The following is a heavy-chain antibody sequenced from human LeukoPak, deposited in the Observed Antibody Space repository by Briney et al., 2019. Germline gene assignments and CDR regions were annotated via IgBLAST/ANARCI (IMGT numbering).Heavy chain of an antibody. CDR3: ARGPIVGASFDY. Sequence: SVKVSCKASGGTFSSYDINWVRQATGQGLEWMGGIIPIFGTANYAQKFQGRVTITTDESTSTAYMELSSLRSEDTAVYYCARGPIVGASFDYWGQGTLVTVSS. V-gene: IGHV1-69*05. CDR2: IIPIFGTA. J-gene: IGHJ4*02. D-gene: IGHD1-26*01. CDR1: GGTFSSYD.